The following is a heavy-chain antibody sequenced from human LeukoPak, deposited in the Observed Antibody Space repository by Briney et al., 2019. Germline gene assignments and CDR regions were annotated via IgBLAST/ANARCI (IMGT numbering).Heavy chain of an antibody. CDR2: INPNSGGT. D-gene: IGHD2-15*01. Sequence: ASVKVSCKASGYTFTGYYMHWVRQVPGQGLEWMGWINPNSGGTNYAQKFQGRVTMTRDTSISTAYMELSRLRSDDTAVYYCARGHPGYCSGGSCYGWFDHWGQGKLVTVSS. CDR3: ARGHPGYCSGGSCYGWFDH. V-gene: IGHV1-2*02. CDR1: GYTFTGYY. J-gene: IGHJ5*02.